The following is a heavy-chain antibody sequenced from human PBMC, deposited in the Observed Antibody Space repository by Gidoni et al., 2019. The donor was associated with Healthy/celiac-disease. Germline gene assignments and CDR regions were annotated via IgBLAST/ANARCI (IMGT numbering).Heavy chain of an antibody. CDR2: INHSGST. CDR3: ARGYYGIYGMDI. CDR1: GGSFSGYY. V-gene: IGHV4-34*01. J-gene: IGHJ6*02. Sequence: QVQLQQWGAGLLKPSETLPLTCAVYGGSFSGYYWSWIRQPPGKGLEWIGEINHSGSTNYNPSLKRRVTISVDTSKNQFSLKLSSVTAADTAVYYCARGYYGIYGMDIWGQGTTVTVSS. D-gene: IGHD3-10*01.